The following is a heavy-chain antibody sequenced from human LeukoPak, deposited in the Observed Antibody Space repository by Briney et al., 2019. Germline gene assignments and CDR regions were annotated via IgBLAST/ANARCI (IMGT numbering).Heavy chain of an antibody. D-gene: IGHD6-19*01. CDR2: ISWNSDTI. J-gene: IGHJ5*02. CDR3: AKDGRGSGWYSGNWFDP. Sequence: GRSLRLSCAASGFNFDGHAMPWVRQAPGKGLDWVSGISWNSDTIAYADSVKGRFTISRDSAKKTLYLQMNSLRPEDTALYYCAKDGRGSGWYSGNWFDPWGQGTLVTVSS. V-gene: IGHV3-9*01. CDR1: GFNFDGHA.